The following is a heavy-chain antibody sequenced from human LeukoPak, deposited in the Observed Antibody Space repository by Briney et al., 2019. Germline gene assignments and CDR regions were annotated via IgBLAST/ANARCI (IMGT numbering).Heavy chain of an antibody. Sequence: VASVKVSCKASGYTFTGYYMHWVRQAPGQGLEWMGWINPNRGGTNYAQKFQGRVTMTRDTSISTAYMELSRLRSDDTAVYYCARSLLAYCGGDCYHDYWGQGTLVTVSS. J-gene: IGHJ4*02. V-gene: IGHV1-2*02. CDR1: GYTFTGYY. CDR3: ARSLLAYCGGDCYHDY. D-gene: IGHD2-21*02. CDR2: INPNRGGT.